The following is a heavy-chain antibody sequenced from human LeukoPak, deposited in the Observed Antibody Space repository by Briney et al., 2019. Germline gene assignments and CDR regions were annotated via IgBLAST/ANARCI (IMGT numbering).Heavy chain of an antibody. Sequence: GGSLRPSCAASGFTFNNYAMNWVRQAPGKGLEWVSSISGGGETTYYADSAKGRFTISRDNSQNTLYLQMNSLGAEDTAVYYCARDYADYVGYFFFDYWGQGTLVTVSS. CDR3: ARDYADYVGYFFFDY. V-gene: IGHV3-23*01. J-gene: IGHJ4*02. D-gene: IGHD4-17*01. CDR1: GFTFNNYA. CDR2: ISGGGETT.